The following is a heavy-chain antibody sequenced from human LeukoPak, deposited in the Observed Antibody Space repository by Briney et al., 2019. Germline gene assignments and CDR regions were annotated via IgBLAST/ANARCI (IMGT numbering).Heavy chain of an antibody. J-gene: IGHJ4*02. V-gene: IGHV3-23*01. Sequence: PGGSLRLSCAASGFTFSSYAMNWVRQAPGKGLEWVSSISYSGSTYYADSVKGRFTISRVNSKSTLYLQMNSLRAGDTALYYCAKGSGGVTTTIDHWGQGTLVTASS. CDR2: ISYSGST. D-gene: IGHD2-21*02. CDR1: GFTFSSYA. CDR3: AKGSGGVTTTIDH.